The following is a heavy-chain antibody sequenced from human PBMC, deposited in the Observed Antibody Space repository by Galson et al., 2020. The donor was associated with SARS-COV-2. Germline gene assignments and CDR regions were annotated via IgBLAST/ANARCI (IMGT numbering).Heavy chain of an antibody. D-gene: IGHD3-22*01. Sequence: ETSETLSLTCPVSGGSISSYYWSWIRQPPGKGLEWIGHINYSGRTNYNPSLQSRATISIDTSKNQFSLKLCSVTAADTAVYDCARDADSSGSYYYDGIDVWGQGTTVTVSS. CDR1: GGSISSYY. CDR3: ARDADSSGSYYYDGIDV. V-gene: IGHV4-59*08. CDR2: INYSGRT. J-gene: IGHJ6*02.